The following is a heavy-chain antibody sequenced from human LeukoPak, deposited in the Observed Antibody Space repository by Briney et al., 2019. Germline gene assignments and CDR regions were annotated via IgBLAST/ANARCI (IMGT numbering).Heavy chain of an antibody. V-gene: IGHV4-61*02. Sequence: SQTLSLTCTVSGGSISSGSYYWSWIRQPAGKGLEWIGRIYTSGSTNYNPSLKSRVTISVDTSKNQFSLKLSSVTAADTAVYYCARGRPYCSGGSCYFDYWGQGTLVTVSS. D-gene: IGHD2-15*01. CDR1: GGSISSGSYY. CDR3: ARGRPYCSGGSCYFDY. J-gene: IGHJ4*02. CDR2: IYTSGST.